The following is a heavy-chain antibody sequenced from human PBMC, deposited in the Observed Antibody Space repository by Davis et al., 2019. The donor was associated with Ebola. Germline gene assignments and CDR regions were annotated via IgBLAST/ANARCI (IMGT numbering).Heavy chain of an antibody. CDR1: GYTFTSYG. D-gene: IGHD6-13*01. V-gene: IGHV1-8*02. J-gene: IGHJ3*02. CDR2: MNPKSGNR. Sequence: ASVKVSCKASGYTFTSYGISWVRQATGQGLEWMGWMNPKSGNRGYAEKFQGRVTMTRDTSISTAYMQLSSLESEDTAVYYCARVRQQLVDDGFDMWGQGTLVTVSS. CDR3: ARVRQQLVDDGFDM.